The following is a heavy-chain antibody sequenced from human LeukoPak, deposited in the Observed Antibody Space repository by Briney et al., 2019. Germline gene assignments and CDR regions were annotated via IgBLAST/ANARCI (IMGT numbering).Heavy chain of an antibody. CDR2: IIPIFGTA. D-gene: IGHD3-22*01. CDR3: ARDSAGSSGYYYCDY. V-gene: IGHV1-69*13. CDR1: GGTFSSYA. J-gene: IGHJ4*02. Sequence: GASVKVSCKASGGTFSSYAISWVRQAPGQGLEWMGGIIPIFGTANYAQKFQGRVTITADESTSTAYMELSSLRSEDTAVYYCARDSAGSSGYYYCDYWGQGTLVTVSS.